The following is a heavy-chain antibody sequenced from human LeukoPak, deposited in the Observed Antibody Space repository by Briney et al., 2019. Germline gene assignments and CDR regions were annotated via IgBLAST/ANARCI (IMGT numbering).Heavy chain of an antibody. Sequence: GGSLRLSCAASGFTFSSYSMNWVRQAPGKGLEWVSSISSSSSYIYYADSVKGRFTISRDNAKNSLYLQMNSLRAEDTAVYYCARDSHYDPDAFDIWGQGTTVTVSS. CDR2: ISSSSSYI. CDR1: GFTFSSYS. D-gene: IGHD3-3*01. CDR3: ARDSHYDPDAFDI. J-gene: IGHJ3*02. V-gene: IGHV3-21*01.